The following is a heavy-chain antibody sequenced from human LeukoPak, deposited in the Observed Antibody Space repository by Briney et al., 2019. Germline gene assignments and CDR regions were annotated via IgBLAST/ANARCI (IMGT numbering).Heavy chain of an antibody. V-gene: IGHV4-59*08. J-gene: IGHJ2*01. Sequence: SETLSLTCTVSGGSISSYYWSWIRQPPGEGLEWIGYIYYSGSTNYNPSLKSRVTISVDTSKNQFSLKLSSVTAADTAVYYCARSRLNWYFDLWGRGTLVTVSS. CDR1: GGSISSYY. CDR2: IYYSGST. D-gene: IGHD4/OR15-4a*01. CDR3: ARSRLNWYFDL.